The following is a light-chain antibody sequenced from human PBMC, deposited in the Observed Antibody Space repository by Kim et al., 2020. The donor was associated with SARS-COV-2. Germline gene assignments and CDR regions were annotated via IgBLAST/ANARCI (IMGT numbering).Light chain of an antibody. V-gene: IGLV3-21*04. CDR1: NIETKS. CDR3: QVWDRSSDHVI. CDR2: YDK. J-gene: IGLJ2*01. Sequence: SYELTQPPSVSVAPGKTAMIICGGDNIETKSVQWYQQKPGHAPVLVIYYDKDRPSAIPERFSGSNSGNTATLTITRVEAGDEADYFCQVWDRSSDHVIFG.